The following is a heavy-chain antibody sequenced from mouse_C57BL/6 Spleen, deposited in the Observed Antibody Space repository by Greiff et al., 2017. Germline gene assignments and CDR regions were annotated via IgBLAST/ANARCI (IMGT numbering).Heavy chain of an antibody. V-gene: IGHV1-82*01. CDR1: GYAFSSSW. CDR2: IYPGDGDT. CDR3: ARRSNYPYYAMDY. Sequence: QVQLQQSGPELVKPGASVKISCKASGYAFSSSWMNWVKQRPGKGLEWIGRIYPGDGDTNYNGKFKGKATLTADKSSSTAYMQLSSLTSEDSAVYFCARRSNYPYYAMDYWGQGTSVTVSS. J-gene: IGHJ4*01. D-gene: IGHD2-5*01.